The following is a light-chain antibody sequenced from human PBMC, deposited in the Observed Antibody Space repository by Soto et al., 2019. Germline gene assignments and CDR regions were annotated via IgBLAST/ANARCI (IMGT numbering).Light chain of an antibody. V-gene: IGKV1-6*01. CDR1: QGIRNA. CDR2: AAF. J-gene: IGKJ4*01. CDR3: LQVYHYPPT. Sequence: AIQMTQSPSSLSASLGDRVTITCRASQGIRNALGWYQQKPGQAPTLLIYAAFSLQIGVPSRFSGSGSGTDCTLTIRSLQPEDFATYYCLQVYHYPPTFGGGTKVEIK.